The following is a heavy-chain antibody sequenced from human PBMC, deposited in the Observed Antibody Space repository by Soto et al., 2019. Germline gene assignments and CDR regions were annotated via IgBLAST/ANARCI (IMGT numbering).Heavy chain of an antibody. CDR2: IYYSGST. CDR3: ARTIRGDHPALDY. Sequence: QVQLQESGPGLVKPSQTLSLTCTVSGGSISSGGYYWSWIRQHPGRGLEWIGYIYYSGSTYYNPSLKSRVTISVDTSKNQFSLKLSSVTAADTAVYYCARTIRGDHPALDYWGQGTLVTVSS. D-gene: IGHD2-21*02. CDR1: GGSISSGGYY. V-gene: IGHV4-31*03. J-gene: IGHJ4*02.